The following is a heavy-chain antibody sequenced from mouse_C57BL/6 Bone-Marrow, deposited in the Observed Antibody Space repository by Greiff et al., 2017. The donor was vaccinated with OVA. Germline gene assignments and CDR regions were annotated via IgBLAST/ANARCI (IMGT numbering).Heavy chain of an antibody. Sequence: EVQLQQSGAELVRPGASVKLSCTASGFNIKDDYMHWVKQRPEQGLEWIGWIDPENGDTEYASKFQGKATITADTSSNTAYLQLSSLTSEDTAVYYCTTSRYSNYEYFDVWDTGTTVTVSS. CDR2: IDPENGDT. CDR3: TTSRYSNYEYFDV. V-gene: IGHV14-4*01. J-gene: IGHJ1*03. CDR1: GFNIKDDY. D-gene: IGHD2-5*01.